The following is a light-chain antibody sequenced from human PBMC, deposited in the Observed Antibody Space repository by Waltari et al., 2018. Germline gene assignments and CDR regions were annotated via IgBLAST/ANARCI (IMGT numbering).Light chain of an antibody. CDR3: QAGGHGTWV. Sequence: QLVLTQSHSASASLGASAKLTCTLSSGHSNNVIAWLQQRPEKGPRYLMKVNSDGSHNKGDEVPDRVSGSSSGCERYLTISSLQSEDEAEYFCQAGGHGTWVFGGGTKLTVL. CDR1: SGHSNNV. V-gene: IGLV4-69*01. CDR2: VNSDGSH. J-gene: IGLJ3*02.